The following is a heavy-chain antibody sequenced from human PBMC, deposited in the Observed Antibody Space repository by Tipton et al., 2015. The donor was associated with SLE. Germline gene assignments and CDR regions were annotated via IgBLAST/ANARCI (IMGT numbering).Heavy chain of an antibody. J-gene: IGHJ4*02. V-gene: IGHV3-30*04. CDR3: AKEIRPNDY. CDR1: GFTFSTYA. CDR2: ISYDGSNK. Sequence: SLRLSCAASGFTFSTYAMHWVRQAPGKGLEWVAVISYDGSNKYYADSVKGRFTISRDNSKNTLYLQMNSLRAEDTAVYYCAKEIRPNDYWGQGTLVTVFS.